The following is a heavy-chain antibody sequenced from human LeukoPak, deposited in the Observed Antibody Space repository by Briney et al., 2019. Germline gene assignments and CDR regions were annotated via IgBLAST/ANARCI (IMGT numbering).Heavy chain of an antibody. V-gene: IGHV4-61*01. D-gene: IGHD3-10*01. CDR2: IYYSGST. Sequence: SETLSLTCTVSGGSIRSGSYYWSWIRQPPGKGLEWIGYIYYSGSTNYNPSLKSRVTISVDTSKNQFSLKLSSVTAADTAVYYCARGLSGSGSYYNYYYYYMDVWGKGTTVTISS. CDR1: GGSIRSGSYY. J-gene: IGHJ6*03. CDR3: ARGLSGSGSYYNYYYYYMDV.